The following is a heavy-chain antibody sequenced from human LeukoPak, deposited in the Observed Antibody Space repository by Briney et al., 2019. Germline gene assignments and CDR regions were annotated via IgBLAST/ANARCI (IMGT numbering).Heavy chain of an antibody. V-gene: IGHV1-2*02. CDR1: GYTFTVYY. J-gene: IGHJ6*03. CDR3: ARDRGAVAGIRSYYYYMDV. CDR2: INPNSGGT. D-gene: IGHD6-19*01. Sequence: ASVTVSCTASGYTFTVYYMHWVRQAPGQGLEWMGWINPNSGGTNYAQKFQGRVTMTRDTSISTAYMELSRLRSDDTAVYYCARDRGAVAGIRSYYYYMDVWGKGTTVTVSS.